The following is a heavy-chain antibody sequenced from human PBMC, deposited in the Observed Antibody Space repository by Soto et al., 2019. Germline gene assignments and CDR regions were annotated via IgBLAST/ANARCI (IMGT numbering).Heavy chain of an antibody. D-gene: IGHD2-15*01. CDR3: ARENCSGGSCYFDY. CDR2: IYHSGST. J-gene: IGHJ4*02. V-gene: IGHV4-4*02. Sequence: SETLSLTCAVSSGSISSSNWWSWVRQPPGKGLEWIGEIYHSGSTNYNPSLKSRVTISVDKSKNQFSLKLSSVTAADTAVYYCARENCSGGSCYFDYWGQGTLVTVSS. CDR1: SGSISSSNW.